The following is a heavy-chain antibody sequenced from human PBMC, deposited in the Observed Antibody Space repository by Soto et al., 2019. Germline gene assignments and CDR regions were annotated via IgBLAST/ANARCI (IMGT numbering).Heavy chain of an antibody. CDR2: IYYSGST. Sequence: QVQLQESGPGLVKPSETLSLTCTVSGGSISSYYWSWIRQPPGKGLEWIGYIYYSGSTNYNPSLKSRVTISVDTSKNQFSLKLSSVTAADTAVYYCARLAHLLRDFDLWGRGTLVTVSS. J-gene: IGHJ2*01. CDR1: GGSISSYY. V-gene: IGHV4-59*01. CDR3: ARLAHLLRDFDL. D-gene: IGHD2-21*01.